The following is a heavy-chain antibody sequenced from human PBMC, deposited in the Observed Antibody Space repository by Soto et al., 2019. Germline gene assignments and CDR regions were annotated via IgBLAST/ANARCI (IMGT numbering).Heavy chain of an antibody. D-gene: IGHD6-13*01. Sequence: GGSLRLSCAASGFTVSSNYMSWVRQAPGKGLEWVSVIYSGGSTYYADSVKGRFTISRDNSKNTLYLQMNSLRAEDTAVYYCARALHSSSWYSSEYYFHYRGQGTLVTVSS. V-gene: IGHV3-66*01. CDR3: ARALHSSSWYSSEYYFHY. J-gene: IGHJ4*02. CDR1: GFTVSSNY. CDR2: IYSGGST.